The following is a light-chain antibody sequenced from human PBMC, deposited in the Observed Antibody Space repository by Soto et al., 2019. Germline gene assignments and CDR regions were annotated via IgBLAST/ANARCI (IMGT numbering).Light chain of an antibody. CDR2: YNN. Sequence: QSVLTQPPSASGTPGQRVTISCSGSSSNIGSNTVNWYQHFPGTAPKLLMYYNNQRPSGVPDRFSGSKSGTSASLAISGLQSEDESDYYCAAWDDSLNAWVFGGGTQLTVL. J-gene: IGLJ3*02. CDR1: SSNIGSNT. V-gene: IGLV1-44*01. CDR3: AAWDDSLNAWV.